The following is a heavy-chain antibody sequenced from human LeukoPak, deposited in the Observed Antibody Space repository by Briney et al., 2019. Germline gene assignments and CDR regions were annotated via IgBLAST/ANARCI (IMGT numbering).Heavy chain of an antibody. D-gene: IGHD6-19*01. Sequence: SETLSLTCGVYGGSFSGYYWSWIRQPPGKGLEWIGEINHSGSTNYNPSLKSRVTISVDTSKNQFSLKLSSGTAADTAVYYCARQALRIAVAGIVPDAFDIWGQGTMVTVSS. CDR2: INHSGST. CDR3: ARQALRIAVAGIVPDAFDI. J-gene: IGHJ3*02. CDR1: GGSFSGYY. V-gene: IGHV4-34*01.